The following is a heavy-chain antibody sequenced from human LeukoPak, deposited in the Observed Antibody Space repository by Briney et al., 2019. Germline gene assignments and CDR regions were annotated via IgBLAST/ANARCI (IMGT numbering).Heavy chain of an antibody. J-gene: IGHJ6*02. CDR3: AREGYDFWSGYYTHYYGMDA. V-gene: IGHV3-48*03. Sequence: GGSLRLSCAASGFTFSSYEMNWVRQAPGKGLEWVSYISSSGSTIYYADSVKGRFTISRDNAKNSLYLQMNSLRAEDTAVYYCAREGYDFWSGYYTHYYGMDAWGQGTTVTVSS. CDR1: GFTFSSYE. D-gene: IGHD3-3*01. CDR2: ISSSGSTI.